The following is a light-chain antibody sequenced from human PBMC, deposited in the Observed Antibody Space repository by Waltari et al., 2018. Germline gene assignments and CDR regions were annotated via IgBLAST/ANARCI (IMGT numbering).Light chain of an antibody. Sequence: DFQLTQSPSFLSASVGDRVTITCRASHGISNSLAWYQQRPGGAPTLLIYDASTLEGGVPSRFSGSGSGTEFTLTISSLQPEDFATYYCQQLYTFPRSFGGGTRLEIK. CDR3: QQLYTFPRS. CDR1: HGISNS. CDR2: DAS. J-gene: IGKJ4*01. V-gene: IGKV1-9*01.